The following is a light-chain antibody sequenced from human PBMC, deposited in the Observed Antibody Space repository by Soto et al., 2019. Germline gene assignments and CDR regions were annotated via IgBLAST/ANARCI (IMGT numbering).Light chain of an antibody. CDR1: SSDVGNYNY. CDR2: DVS. Sequence: QSALTQPASVSGSPGQSITISCTGTSSDVGNYNYVSWYQHHPGKAPKLMIYDVSNRPSGVSNHFSGSKSGNTASLTISGLQAEDEADYYCSSYTSSSTPCVFGTGTKVTVL. J-gene: IGLJ1*01. V-gene: IGLV2-14*03. CDR3: SSYTSSSTPCV.